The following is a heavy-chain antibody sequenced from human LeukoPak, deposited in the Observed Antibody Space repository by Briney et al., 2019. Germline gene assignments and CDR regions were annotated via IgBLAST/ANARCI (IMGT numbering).Heavy chain of an antibody. V-gene: IGHV1-24*01. J-gene: IGHJ4*02. CDR1: GYTLTELS. Sequence: ASVKVSCKVSGYTLTELSMHWVRQAPGKGLEWMGGFDPEDGETIYAQKFQGRVTMTEDTSTDTADMELSSLRSEDTAVYYCATDFPPEVRGVTNFDYWGQGTLVTVSS. D-gene: IGHD3-10*01. CDR2: FDPEDGET. CDR3: ATDFPPEVRGVTNFDY.